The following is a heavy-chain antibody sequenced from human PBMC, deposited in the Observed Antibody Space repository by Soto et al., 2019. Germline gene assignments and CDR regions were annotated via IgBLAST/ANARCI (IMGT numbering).Heavy chain of an antibody. V-gene: IGHV2-5*01. J-gene: IGHJ4*02. CDR2: ISWNDEK. D-gene: IGHD4-17*01. CDR1: GFSLTTSGVG. Sequence: QITLKESVPAPVKPTQTLTLTCSLSGFSLTTSGVGVGWISRPPGKALEWLALISWNDEKRYSPSLRSRLTILKDTSKNQVVLTITNVDPVDTATYYCALGVYEVRRDDFYFDHGGQGSLVSVSS. CDR3: ALGVYEVRRDDFYFDH.